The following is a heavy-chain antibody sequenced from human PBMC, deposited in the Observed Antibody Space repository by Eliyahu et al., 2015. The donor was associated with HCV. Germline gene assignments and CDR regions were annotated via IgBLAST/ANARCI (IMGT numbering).Heavy chain of an antibody. D-gene: IGHD3-3*01. V-gene: IGHV1-2*02. CDR2: INPNSGGT. CDR1: GYTFTGYY. J-gene: IGHJ4*02. CDR3: ARIQRRGITLFGVVNVWDY. Sequence: QVQLVQSGAEVKKPGASVKVSCKASGYTFTGYYMHWVRQAPGQGLEWMGWINPNSGGTIYAQNFQGRVTMTRDTSISTAYMELSRLRSDDTTVYYCARIQRRGITLFGVVNVWDYWGQGTLVTVSS.